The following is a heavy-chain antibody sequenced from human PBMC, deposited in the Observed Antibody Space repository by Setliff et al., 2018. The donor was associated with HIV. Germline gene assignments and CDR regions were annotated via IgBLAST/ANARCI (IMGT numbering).Heavy chain of an antibody. J-gene: IGHJ4*02. CDR3: AKDNLYSSGIYQFDY. Sequence: SETLSLTCKVSGGSISSGDYSWSWIRQPPGKGLEWIGFIYYSGNTYYNPSLKSRVFISVDTSKNQFSLKVSSVTAEDTAVYYCAKDNLYSSGIYQFDYWGQGTMVTVSS. V-gene: IGHV4-30-4*01. CDR1: GGSISSGDYS. CDR2: IYYSGNT. D-gene: IGHD3-10*01.